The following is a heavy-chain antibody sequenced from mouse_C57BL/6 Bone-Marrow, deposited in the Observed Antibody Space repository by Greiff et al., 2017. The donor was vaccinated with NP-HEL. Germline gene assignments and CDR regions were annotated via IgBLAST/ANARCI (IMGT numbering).Heavy chain of an antibody. CDR2: IYPGSGST. J-gene: IGHJ1*03. CDR1: GYTFTSYW. CDR3: AGGGYYVGNWYFDV. D-gene: IGHD2-3*01. V-gene: IGHV1-55*01. Sequence: QVQLQQPGAELVKPGASVKMSCKASGYTFTSYWITWVKQRPGQGLEWIGDIYPGSGSTNYNEKFKSEATLTVDTSSSTAYMQLSSLTSEDSAVYYCAGGGYYVGNWYFDVWGTGTTVTVSS.